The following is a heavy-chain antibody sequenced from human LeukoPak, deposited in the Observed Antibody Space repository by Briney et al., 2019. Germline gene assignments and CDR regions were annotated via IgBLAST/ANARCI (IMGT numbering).Heavy chain of an antibody. J-gene: IGHJ6*03. D-gene: IGHD3-10*01. Sequence: ASVKVSCKASGYTFTNYGIAWVRQAPGQGLEWMGWISAYNGNTNYAQKLQGRVTMTTDTSTSTAYMELGSLTSDDTALYYCARDRRVTVSYYYHMDVWGKGTTFTVSS. CDR1: GYTFTNYG. CDR2: ISAYNGNT. V-gene: IGHV1-18*01. CDR3: ARDRRVTVSYYYHMDV.